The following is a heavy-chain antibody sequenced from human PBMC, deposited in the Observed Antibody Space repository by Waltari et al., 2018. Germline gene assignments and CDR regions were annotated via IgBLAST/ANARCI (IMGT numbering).Heavy chain of an antibody. V-gene: IGHV3-23*01. CDR3: AKTRAMVVVAATNY. CDR1: GFTFNNYA. Sequence: EVQLLESGGGLVQSGGYLSLSCAASGFTFNNYAMGWVRQAPGKGLEWVSGSSGGGDSTYYADSVKGRFTISRDNSKNTLYLQMNSLRAEDTAVYYCAKTRAMVVVAATNYWGQGTLVTVSS. J-gene: IGHJ4*02. CDR2: SSGGGDST. D-gene: IGHD2-15*01.